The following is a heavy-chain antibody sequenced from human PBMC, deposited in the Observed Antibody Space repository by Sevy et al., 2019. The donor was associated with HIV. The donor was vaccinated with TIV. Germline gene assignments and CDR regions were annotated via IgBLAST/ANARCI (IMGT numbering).Heavy chain of an antibody. CDR1: GGSISSGSYY. CDR2: IYTSGST. Sequence: SETLSLTCTVSGGSISSGSYYWSWIRQPAGKGLEWIGRIYTSGSTNYNPSLKSRVTISVDTSKNQFSLKLSSVTAADTAVYYCARAVMDDIASGYHGAMDVWGKGTTVTVSS. D-gene: IGHD3-3*01. V-gene: IGHV4-61*02. J-gene: IGHJ6*03. CDR3: ARAVMDDIASGYHGAMDV.